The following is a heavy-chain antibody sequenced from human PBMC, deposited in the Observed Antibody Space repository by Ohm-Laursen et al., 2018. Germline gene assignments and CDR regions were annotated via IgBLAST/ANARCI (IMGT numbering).Heavy chain of an antibody. J-gene: IGHJ4*02. Sequence: SLRLSCAASGFTFSSYAMSWVRQAPGKGLEWVANIKQDGSEKYFLDSVKGRFTFSRDNAKNSVSLQMNSLRGEDTAVYYCARGSGTPWGLYFDHWGQGALVTVSS. CDR2: IKQDGSEK. D-gene: IGHD1/OR15-1a*01. V-gene: IGHV3-7*01. CDR3: ARGSGTPWGLYFDH. CDR1: GFTFSSYA.